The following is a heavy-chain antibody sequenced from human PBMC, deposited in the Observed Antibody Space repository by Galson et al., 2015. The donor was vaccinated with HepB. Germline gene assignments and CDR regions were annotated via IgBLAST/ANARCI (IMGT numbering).Heavy chain of an antibody. J-gene: IGHJ4*02. V-gene: IGHV3-53*01. CDR1: GVTVNSNY. D-gene: IGHD7-27*01. CDR3: ARDLGGSNWGGVFDS. Sequence: SLRLSCAASGVTVNSNYMTWVRQAPGKGLEWVSVIYSGGATYYVDSVKGRFTISRDNSKNTLYLQMDSLRAEDTAIYYCARDLGGSNWGGVFDSWGQGALVTVSS. CDR2: IYSGGAT.